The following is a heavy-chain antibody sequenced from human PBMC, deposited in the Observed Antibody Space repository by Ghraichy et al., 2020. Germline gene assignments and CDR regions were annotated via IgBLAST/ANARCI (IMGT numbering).Heavy chain of an antibody. D-gene: IGHD3-10*01. V-gene: IGHV4-59*01. CDR1: GGSISSYY. Sequence: SETLSLTCSVSGGSISSYYWTWIRQPPGKGLEWIGFMYHSGSPKYNPSLKSRVIISADTSKNQFSLTLRSVTAADTAVYYCARDLANHAGSGSLYYGMDVWGQGTTVTVS. CDR2: MYHSGSP. CDR3: ARDLANHAGSGSLYYGMDV. J-gene: IGHJ6*02.